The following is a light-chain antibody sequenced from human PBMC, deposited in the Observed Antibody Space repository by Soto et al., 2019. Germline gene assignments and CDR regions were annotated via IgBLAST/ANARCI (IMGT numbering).Light chain of an antibody. CDR2: GAS. CDR1: QNINTW. CDR3: QQYETDRT. Sequence: DSKVTKSPSTLSASVGDRVTITCRASQNINTWLAWYQQKPGEVPKLLIYGASNLQSGVPSRFSGSGSGTEFTLTISSLQPDDFASYYCQQYETDRTFGQGTKVDIK. V-gene: IGKV1-5*01. J-gene: IGKJ1*01.